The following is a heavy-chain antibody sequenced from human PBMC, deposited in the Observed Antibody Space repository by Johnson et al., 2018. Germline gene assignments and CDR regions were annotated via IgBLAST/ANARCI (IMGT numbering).Heavy chain of an antibody. J-gene: IGHJ6*02. CDR2: IKGDGNKV. D-gene: IGHD1-1*01. Sequence: VQLVESGGDLVQPGGSLRLSCGASGFTFSSYWMSWVRQAPGKGLEWLADIKGDGNKVYYLDSVQGRFTISRENARKSLNLQRNSLRAADTGVYFCARDSPDGRGNDVIDVWGQGTTVTVS. CDR3: ARDSPDGRGNDVIDV. V-gene: IGHV3-7*01. CDR1: GFTFSSYW.